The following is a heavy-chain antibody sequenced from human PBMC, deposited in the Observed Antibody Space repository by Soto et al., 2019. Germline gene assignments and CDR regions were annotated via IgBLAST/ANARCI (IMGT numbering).Heavy chain of an antibody. CDR3: TTEAPVWFGELFNY. J-gene: IGHJ4*02. D-gene: IGHD3-10*01. V-gene: IGHV3-15*07. CDR1: GFTFSNAW. Sequence: PGGSLRLSCVASGFTFSNAWMNWVRQAPGKGLEWVGRIKSKTDGGTTDYAAPVKGRFTISRDDSKNTLYLQMNSLKTEDTAVHYCTTEAPVWFGELFNYWGQGTLVTVSS. CDR2: IKSKTDGGTT.